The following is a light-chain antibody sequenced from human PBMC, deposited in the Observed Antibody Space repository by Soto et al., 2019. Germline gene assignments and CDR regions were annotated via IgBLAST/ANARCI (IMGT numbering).Light chain of an antibody. Sequence: EIVLTQSPGTLSLSPGERATLSCRASQSVSSNSLAWYEQKPGQAPRLIIYGASRRAAGIPDSISGSGSGTDFTLTITRLEPEDFAVYCCQQYGSAPWTFGQGTKVDIK. CDR1: QSVSSNS. J-gene: IGKJ1*01. V-gene: IGKV3-20*01. CDR2: GAS. CDR3: QQYGSAPWT.